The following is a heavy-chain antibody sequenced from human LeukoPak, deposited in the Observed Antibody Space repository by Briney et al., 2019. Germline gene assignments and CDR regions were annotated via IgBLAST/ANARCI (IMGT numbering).Heavy chain of an antibody. J-gene: IGHJ5*02. CDR2: IYSGGST. Sequence: GGSLRLSCAASGFTVSSNYMSWVRQAPGKGLEWVSVIYSGGSTYYADSVKGRFTISRDNAKNSLYLQMNSLRAEDMALYYCARDLGQYYDTSDNWFDPWGQGTLVTVSS. CDR1: GFTVSSNY. CDR3: ARDLGQYYDTSDNWFDP. V-gene: IGHV3-53*05. D-gene: IGHD3-22*01.